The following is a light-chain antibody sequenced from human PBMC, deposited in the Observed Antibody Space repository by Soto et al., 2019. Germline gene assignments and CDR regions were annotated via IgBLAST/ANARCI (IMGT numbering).Light chain of an antibody. CDR1: QSVSSH. V-gene: IGKV3-11*01. CDR3: QQRSNWPLT. Sequence: EIVLTQSPATLSLSPGERATLSYRASQSVSSHLAWYQQKPGQAPRLLIYDAANRATGIPARFSGSGSGTDFTLTISSLEPEDFAVYYCQQRSNWPLTFGQGTRLEIK. CDR2: DAA. J-gene: IGKJ5*01.